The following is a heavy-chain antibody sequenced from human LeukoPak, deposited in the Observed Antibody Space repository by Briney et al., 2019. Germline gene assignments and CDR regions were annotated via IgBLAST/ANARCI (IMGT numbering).Heavy chain of an antibody. V-gene: IGHV4-30-4*01. CDR1: GGSLSSGDYY. D-gene: IGHD3-22*01. CDR3: DRGSPSDYYDSSGYYFSN. CDR2: IYYSGST. J-gene: IGHJ4*02. Sequence: SETLSLTCTVSGGSLSSGDYYLSWIRQPPGKGLEWIGYIYYSGSTYYNPSLKSRVPISVDTSKNQFSLKLSSVTAADTAVYYCDRGSPSDYYDSSGYYFSNWGQGTLVTVSS.